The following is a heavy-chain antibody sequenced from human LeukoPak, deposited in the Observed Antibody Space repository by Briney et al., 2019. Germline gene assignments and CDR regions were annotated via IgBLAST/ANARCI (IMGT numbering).Heavy chain of an antibody. V-gene: IGHV1-2*02. CDR2: INPNSGGT. D-gene: IGHD3-10*01. Sequence: ASVKVSCKASGYAFTGYYMHWVRQAPGQGLEWMGWINPNSGGTNYAQKFQGRVTMTRDTSISTASMELSRLRSDDTAVSYCARGGMVRGVIPEYWGQGTLVTVSS. CDR3: ARGGMVRGVIPEY. CDR1: GYAFTGYY. J-gene: IGHJ4*02.